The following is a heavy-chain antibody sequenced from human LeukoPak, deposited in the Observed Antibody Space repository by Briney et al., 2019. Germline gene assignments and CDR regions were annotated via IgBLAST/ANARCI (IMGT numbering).Heavy chain of an antibody. J-gene: IGHJ6*03. V-gene: IGHV1-69*13. CDR1: GGTFSSYA. Sequence: RASVKVSCTASGGTFSSYAISWVRQAPGQGLEWMGGIIPIFGTANYAQKFQGRVTITADESTSTAYMELSSLRSEDTAVYYCARSYYDSSGYGAYYYCYMDVWGKGTTVTVSS. D-gene: IGHD3-22*01. CDR2: IIPIFGTA. CDR3: ARSYYDSSGYGAYYYCYMDV.